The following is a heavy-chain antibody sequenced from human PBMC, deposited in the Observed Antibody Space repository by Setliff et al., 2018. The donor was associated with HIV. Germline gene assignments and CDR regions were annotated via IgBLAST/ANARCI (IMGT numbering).Heavy chain of an antibody. J-gene: IGHJ4*02. Sequence: SVKVSCKASGGTFSTYSMNWVRQAPGQGLEWMGGIIPFFRTTNYAQKFQGRVTVTADISTSTAYMELRSLRSDDTAVYYCARDKTGDLWYFDSWGQGTLVTVPQ. D-gene: IGHD7-27*01. V-gene: IGHV1-69*06. CDR1: GGTFSTYS. CDR3: ARDKTGDLWYFDS. CDR2: IIPFFRTT.